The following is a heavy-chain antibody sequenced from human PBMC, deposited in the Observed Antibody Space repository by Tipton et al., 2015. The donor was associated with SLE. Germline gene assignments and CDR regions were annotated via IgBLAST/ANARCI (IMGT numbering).Heavy chain of an antibody. D-gene: IGHD2-15*01. V-gene: IGHV3-23*01. Sequence: SLRLSCAASGFTFSSYVMSWVRQAPGKGLEWVSGISAGGGSTYYADSVKGRFTISRDNSKNTLYLQMNSLRVEDTAVYYCARARYCSGGNCYGAFDIWGQGTVVTVCS. CDR3: ARARYCSGGNCYGAFDI. J-gene: IGHJ3*02. CDR2: ISAGGGST. CDR1: GFTFSSYV.